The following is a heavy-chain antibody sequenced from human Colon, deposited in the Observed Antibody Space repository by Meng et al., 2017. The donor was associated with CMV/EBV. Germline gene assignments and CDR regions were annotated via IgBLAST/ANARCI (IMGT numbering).Heavy chain of an antibody. V-gene: IGHV2-5*02. J-gene: IGHJ4*02. D-gene: IGHD2-21*01. CDR2: IYWDDDK. CDR1: GFSLDSHGVG. CDR3: SRRRTSIPFDY. Sequence: QITLKESGPTLVKPTQTLTLTCTFSGFSLDSHGVGVGWIRQPPGKAPEWVALIYWDDDKRYSPSLENRLTITKDTSKNQVVLTMTDMGPMDTATYFCSRRRTSIPFDYWGQGILVTSPQ.